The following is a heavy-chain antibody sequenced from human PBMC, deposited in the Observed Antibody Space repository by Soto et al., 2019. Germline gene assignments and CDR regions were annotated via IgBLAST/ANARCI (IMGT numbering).Heavy chain of an antibody. CDR3: ARDGNSSSPLRY. Sequence: ASVKVSCKASGYTFTGYYMHWVRQAPGRGLEWMGWINPNSGGTNYAQKFQGWVTMTRDTSISTAYMELSRLRSDDTAVYYCARDGNSSSPLRYWGQGTLVTVSS. D-gene: IGHD6-6*01. V-gene: IGHV1-2*04. CDR2: INPNSGGT. J-gene: IGHJ4*02. CDR1: GYTFTGYY.